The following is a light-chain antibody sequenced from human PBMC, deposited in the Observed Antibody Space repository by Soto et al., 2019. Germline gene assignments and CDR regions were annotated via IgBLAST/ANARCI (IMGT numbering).Light chain of an antibody. Sequence: DFQMTQPPSSLSASVGDRFTITCRASQDISNYLAWYQQKPGKXPKXXIYAASSLQSGVPSRFSGSGSGTDLTLTISSLQPEDFETYYCQQSYSTPPTFGQGTKVDIK. J-gene: IGKJ1*01. CDR3: QQSYSTPPT. CDR2: AAS. CDR1: QDISNY. V-gene: IGKV1-39*01.